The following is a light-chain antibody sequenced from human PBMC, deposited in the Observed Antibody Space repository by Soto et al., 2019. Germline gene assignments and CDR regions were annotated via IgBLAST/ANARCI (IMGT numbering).Light chain of an antibody. Sequence: APGQRVTISCTGSSSNIGAGYDVHWYLQLPGTAPKLLVYTNNNRPSGVPDRFSGSKSGTSASLAITGLQAEDEADYYCQSYDNRLSAYVFGTGTKVTVL. V-gene: IGLV1-40*01. CDR1: SSNIGAGYD. CDR3: QSYDNRLSAYV. CDR2: TNN. J-gene: IGLJ1*01.